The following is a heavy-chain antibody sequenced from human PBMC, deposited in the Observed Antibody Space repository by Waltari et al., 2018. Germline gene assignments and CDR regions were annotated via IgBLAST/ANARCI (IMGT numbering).Heavy chain of an antibody. CDR3: TTDRGIGPRPLFDS. V-gene: IGHV3-15*01. Sequence: DVQLVESGGGLVKPGGSLRLSCAVSGFSVTNAWMGWVRQAPGKGLVCVGRIKSRTDGGTTDYATPVKGRFSISRDESQNTLYLQMNSLKTEDTAFYHCTTDRGIGPRPLFDSWGQGTLVTVSS. CDR2: IKSRTDGGTT. D-gene: IGHD6-6*01. J-gene: IGHJ4*02. CDR1: GFSVTNAW.